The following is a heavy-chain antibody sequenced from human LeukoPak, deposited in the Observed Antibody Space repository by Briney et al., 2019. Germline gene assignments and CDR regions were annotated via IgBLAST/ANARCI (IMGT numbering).Heavy chain of an antibody. Sequence: PGRSLRLSCAASGFTFDDYAMHWVRQAPGKGLEWVSGISWNSGSIDYADSVKGRFTISRDNAKNSLYLQMNSLRAEDTALYYCAKVGAGRGLVYYFHYWGQGTLVTVSS. D-gene: IGHD1-26*01. CDR2: ISWNSGSI. J-gene: IGHJ4*02. CDR3: AKVGAGRGLVYYFHY. V-gene: IGHV3-9*01. CDR1: GFTFDDYA.